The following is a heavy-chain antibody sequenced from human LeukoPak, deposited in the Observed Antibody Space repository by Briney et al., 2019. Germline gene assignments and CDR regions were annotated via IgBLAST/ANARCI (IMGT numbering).Heavy chain of an antibody. Sequence: GSLRLSCGGSGFTFSSYAMSWVRQAPGKGLEWIGYIYYSGSTNYNPSLKSRVTISVDTSKNQFSLKLSSVTAADTAVYYCARDFTMVRGVIIKSGHDAFDIWGQGTMVTVSS. CDR2: IYYSGST. V-gene: IGHV4-59*12. CDR3: ARDFTMVRGVIIKSGHDAFDI. CDR1: GFTFSSYA. D-gene: IGHD3-10*01. J-gene: IGHJ3*02.